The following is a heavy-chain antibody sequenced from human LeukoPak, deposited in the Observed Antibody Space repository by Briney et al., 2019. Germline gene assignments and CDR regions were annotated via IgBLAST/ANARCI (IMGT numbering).Heavy chain of an antibody. CDR2: ISAYNGNT. CDR1: GYTFTSYG. D-gene: IGHD3-22*01. J-gene: IGHJ4*02. Sequence: GASVKVSCKASGYTFTSYGISWVRQAPGQGLEWTGWISAYNGNTNYAQKLQGRVTMTTDTSTSTAYMELRSLRSDDTAVYYCARVQDSSGYYYRPDRYYFDYWGQGTLVTVSS. CDR3: ARVQDSSGYYYRPDRYYFDY. V-gene: IGHV1-18*01.